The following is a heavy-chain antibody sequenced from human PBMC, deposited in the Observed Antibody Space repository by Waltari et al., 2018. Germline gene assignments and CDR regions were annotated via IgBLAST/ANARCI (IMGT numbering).Heavy chain of an antibody. D-gene: IGHD3-10*01. Sequence: QLQLQESGSGLVKPSQTLSLTCAVSGGSISSGGYSWSWIRQPPGKGLEWIGYIYHSGSACYNPSLESRVTIAVDRSKNQFSLKLSSVTAADTAVYYCARADYGSGSLDWFDPWGQGTLVTVSS. CDR2: IYHSGSA. CDR1: GGSISSGGYS. J-gene: IGHJ5*02. V-gene: IGHV4-30-2*01. CDR3: ARADYGSGSLDWFDP.